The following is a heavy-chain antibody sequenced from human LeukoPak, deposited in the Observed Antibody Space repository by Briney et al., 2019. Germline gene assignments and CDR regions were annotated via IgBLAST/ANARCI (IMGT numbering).Heavy chain of an antibody. CDR3: AKDHRTSTSSEFDY. J-gene: IGHJ4*02. V-gene: IGHV3-23*01. Sequence: GGSLRLSCAASGFTFSTYAMSWVRQAPGKGLQWVSSISRSGGSTYYADSVRGRFTISRDNSKNTLYLQMNSLRAEDTAVYYCAKDHRTSTSSEFDYWGQGTLVTDSS. CDR2: ISRSGGST. CDR1: GFTFSTYA. D-gene: IGHD2-2*01.